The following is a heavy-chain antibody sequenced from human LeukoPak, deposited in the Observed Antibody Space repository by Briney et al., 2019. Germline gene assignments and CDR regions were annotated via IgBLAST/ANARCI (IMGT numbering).Heavy chain of an antibody. Sequence: GGSLRLSCAASGFTFSSYSMNWVRQAPGKGLEWVSSISSSSSYIYYADSVKGRFTISRDNSKNTLYLQMNSLRAEDTAVYYCARDAGGYYYYGMDVWGQGTTVTVSS. CDR2: ISSSSSYI. CDR3: ARDAGGYYYYGMDV. J-gene: IGHJ6*02. D-gene: IGHD2-15*01. V-gene: IGHV3-21*01. CDR1: GFTFSSYS.